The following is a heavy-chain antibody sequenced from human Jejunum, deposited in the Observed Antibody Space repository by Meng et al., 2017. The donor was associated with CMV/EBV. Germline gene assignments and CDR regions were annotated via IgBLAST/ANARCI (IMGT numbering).Heavy chain of an antibody. J-gene: IGHJ4*02. CDR3: ARGPGASTREGFDH. CDR1: VGSINIYY. Sequence: QPQPSGPVVVYSSETLSRTCTVSVGSINIYYWSWLLQSAGQGLEWIGRFYSSDTYHYHPSLNSRVTMSLDTSKKQFSLILSSVTAADTARYYCARGPGASTREGFDHWGLGTLVTVSS. V-gene: IGHV4-4*07. CDR2: FYSSDTY. D-gene: IGHD1-26*01.